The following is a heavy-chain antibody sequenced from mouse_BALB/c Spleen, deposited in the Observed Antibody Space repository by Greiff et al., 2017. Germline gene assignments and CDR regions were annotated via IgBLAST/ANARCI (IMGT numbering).Heavy chain of an antibody. CDR2: IWAGGST. Sequence: VMLVESGPGLVAPSQSLSITCTVSGFSLTSYGVHWVRQPPGKGLEWLGVIWAGGSTNYNSALMSRLSISKDNSKSQVFLKMNSLQTDDTAMYYCARDYYGSSLAYWGQGTLVTVSA. V-gene: IGHV2-9*02. CDR1: GFSLTSYG. CDR3: ARDYYGSSLAY. J-gene: IGHJ3*01. D-gene: IGHD1-1*01.